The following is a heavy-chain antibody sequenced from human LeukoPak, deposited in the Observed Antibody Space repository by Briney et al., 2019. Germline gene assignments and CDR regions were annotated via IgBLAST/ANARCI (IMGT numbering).Heavy chain of an antibody. D-gene: IGHD2-21*02. CDR2: ISYDGSNK. V-gene: IGHV3-30*04. J-gene: IGHJ4*02. CDR1: GFTFSTYE. Sequence: GGSLRLSCAASGFTFSTYEMNWVRQAPGKGLEWVAVISYDGSNKYYADSVKGRFTISRDNSKNTLYLQMNSLRAEDTAVYYCARDFEGIVVVTCPGYWGQGTLVTVSS. CDR3: ARDFEGIVVVTCPGY.